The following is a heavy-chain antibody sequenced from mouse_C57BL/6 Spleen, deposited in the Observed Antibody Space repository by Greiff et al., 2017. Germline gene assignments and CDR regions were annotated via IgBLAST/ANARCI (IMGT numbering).Heavy chain of an antibody. V-gene: IGHV5-16*01. CDR3: ARASNWDGYFDV. Sequence: EVNLVESEGGLVQPGSSMKLSCTASGFTFSDYYMAWVRQVPEKGLEWVANINYDGSSTYYLDSLKSRFIISRDNAKNILYLQMSSLKSEDTATYYCARASNWDGYFDVWGTGTTVTVSS. CDR1: GFTFSDYY. D-gene: IGHD4-1*01. J-gene: IGHJ1*03. CDR2: INYDGSST.